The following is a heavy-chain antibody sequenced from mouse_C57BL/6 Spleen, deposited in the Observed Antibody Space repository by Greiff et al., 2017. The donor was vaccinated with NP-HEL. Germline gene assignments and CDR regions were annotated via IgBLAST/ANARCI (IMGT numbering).Heavy chain of an antibody. CDR2: IDPSDSYT. D-gene: IGHD2-4*01. CDR1: GYTFTSYW. J-gene: IGHJ1*03. V-gene: IGHV1-59*01. CDR3: ARGGYDYDRYFDV. Sequence: QVQLQQPGAELVRPGTSVKLSCKASGYTFTSYWMHWVKQRPGQGLEWIGVIDPSDSYTNYNQKFKGKATLTVDTSSSTAYMQLSSLTSEDSAVYYCARGGYDYDRYFDVWGTGTTVTVSS.